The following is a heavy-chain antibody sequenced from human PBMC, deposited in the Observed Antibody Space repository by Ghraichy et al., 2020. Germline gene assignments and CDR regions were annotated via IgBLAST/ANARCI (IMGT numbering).Heavy chain of an antibody. CDR2: IWYDGSNK. J-gene: IGHJ6*02. Sequence: GGSLRLSCAASGFTFSSYGMHWVRQAPGKGLEWVAVIWYDGSNKYYADSVKGRFTISRDNSKNTLYLQMNSLRAEDTAVYYCARDLSPPTPPYYYYYGMDVWGQGTTVTVSS. CDR3: ARDLSPPTPPYYYYYGMDV. V-gene: IGHV3-33*01. CDR1: GFTFSSYG.